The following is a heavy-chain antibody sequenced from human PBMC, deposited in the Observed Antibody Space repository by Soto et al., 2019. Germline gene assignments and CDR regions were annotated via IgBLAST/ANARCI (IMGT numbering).Heavy chain of an antibody. CDR1: GFPLSTYG. Sequence: EVQLLESGGGLVQPGGSLRLSCAASGFPLSTYGMTWVRQAPGKGLEWVSAITGTGGNTYYVDSVKGRFTSSRDNTKNMLYLQMNSLSVEDKAVYYCARIRGYWYGLDVWGQGTTVPVSS. CDR3: ARIRGYWYGLDV. J-gene: IGHJ6*02. V-gene: IGHV3-23*01. CDR2: ITGTGGNT.